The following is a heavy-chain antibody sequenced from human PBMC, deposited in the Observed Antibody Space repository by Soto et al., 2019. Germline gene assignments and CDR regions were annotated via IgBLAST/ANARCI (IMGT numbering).Heavy chain of an antibody. V-gene: IGHV3-23*01. CDR1: GVTFSSYG. CDR3: AKTPQVKRRVVVSFDI. CDR2: ISGSGGST. D-gene: IGHD2-15*01. Sequence: PGGSMRLSCAASGVTFSSYGMSWVRKAQGKGLEWVSGISGSGGSTYYADSVKGRFTISRDNSNNTLYLQMNSLRAEDTAVYYCAKTPQVKRRVVVSFDIWGQGTMVTV. J-gene: IGHJ3*02.